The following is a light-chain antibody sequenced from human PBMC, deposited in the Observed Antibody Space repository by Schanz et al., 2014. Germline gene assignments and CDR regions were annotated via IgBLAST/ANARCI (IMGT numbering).Light chain of an antibody. CDR3: QQRSNWPPMYS. CDR2: GTF. V-gene: IGKV3D-20*02. Sequence: PWEGSALSCRTSQSVRSNYLALYPQKVGQAPRVLISGTFSRATGIPDRFSGSGSGTDFTLTISRLEPEDFAVYYCQQRSNWPPMYSFGQGTKLEIK. J-gene: IGKJ2*03. CDR1: QSVRSNY.